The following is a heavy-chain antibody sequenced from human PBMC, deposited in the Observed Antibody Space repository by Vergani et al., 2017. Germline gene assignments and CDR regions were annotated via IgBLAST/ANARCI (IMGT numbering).Heavy chain of an antibody. CDR1: GGPFSSYA. CDR2: IIPIFGTA. V-gene: IGHV1-69*01. CDR3: ARSEGDAFDI. J-gene: IGHJ3*02. Sequence: QVQLVQSRAEVKKPGSSVTVSCKASGGPFSSYAISWVRQAPGQGLEWMGGIIPIFGTANSAQKFQGRVTITADESTSTAYMELSSLRSADTAVYYGARSEGDAFDIWGQGTMVTVSS.